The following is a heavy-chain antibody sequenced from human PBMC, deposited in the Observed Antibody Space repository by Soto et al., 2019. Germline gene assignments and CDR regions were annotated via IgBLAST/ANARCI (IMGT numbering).Heavy chain of an antibody. CDR3: ARTRKKAVLRFLVWLLPTYYYCYGMDV. J-gene: IGHJ6*02. D-gene: IGHD3-3*01. Sequence: ASVKVSCKASGYTFTSYYMHWVRQAPGQGLEWMGIINPSGGSTSYAQKFQGRVTMTRDTSTSTVYMELSSLRSEDTAVYYCARTRKKAVLRFLVWLLPTYYYCYGMDVWGQGNTVTVS. CDR2: INPSGGST. V-gene: IGHV1-46*01. CDR1: GYTFTSYY.